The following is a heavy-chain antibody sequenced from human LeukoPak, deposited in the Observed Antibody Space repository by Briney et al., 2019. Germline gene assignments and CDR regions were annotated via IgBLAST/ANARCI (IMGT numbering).Heavy chain of an antibody. Sequence: LSLTCTVSGGSISSGSYYWSWVRQAPGKGLEWVSAISGSGSTIYYADSVKGRFTISRDNAKNSLYLQMNSLRAEDTAVYYCAELGITMIGGVWGKGTTVTISS. CDR3: AELGITMIGGV. V-gene: IGHV3-48*03. CDR2: ISGSGSTI. J-gene: IGHJ6*04. D-gene: IGHD3-10*02. CDR1: GGSISSGSYY.